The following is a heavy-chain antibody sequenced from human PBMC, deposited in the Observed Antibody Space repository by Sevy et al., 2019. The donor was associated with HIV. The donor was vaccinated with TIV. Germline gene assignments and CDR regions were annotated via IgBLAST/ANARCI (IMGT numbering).Heavy chain of an antibody. CDR1: GGTFSSYA. CDR2: IIPIFGTA. CDR3: ARDVGPYYYDSSGGDAFDI. V-gene: IGHV1-69*13. Sequence: ASVKVSCKASGGTFSSYAISWVRQAPGQGLEWMGRIIPIFGTANYAQKFQGRVTITADESTSTAYMELSSLRSEDTAVYYCARDVGPYYYDSSGGDAFDIWGQGTMVTVSS. D-gene: IGHD3-22*01. J-gene: IGHJ3*02.